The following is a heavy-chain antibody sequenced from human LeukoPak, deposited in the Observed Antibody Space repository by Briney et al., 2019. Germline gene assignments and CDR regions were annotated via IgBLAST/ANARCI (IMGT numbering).Heavy chain of an antibody. CDR3: ARGMDADYDFWSGYPYYFDY. CDR2: ISSSSSYI. V-gene: IGHV3-21*01. Sequence: KTGGSLRLXCAASGFTFSSYSMNWVRQAPGKGLEWVSSISSSSSYIYYADSVKGRFTISRDNAKNSLYLQMNSLRAEDTAVYYCARGMDADYDFWSGYPYYFDYWGQGTLVTVSS. CDR1: GFTFSSYS. J-gene: IGHJ4*02. D-gene: IGHD3-3*01.